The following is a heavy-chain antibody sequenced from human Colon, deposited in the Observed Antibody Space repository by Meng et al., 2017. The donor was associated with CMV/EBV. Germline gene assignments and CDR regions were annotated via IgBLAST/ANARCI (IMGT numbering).Heavy chain of an antibody. J-gene: IGHJ4*02. CDR1: GFTVSNNN. CDR2: ISSGGNT. D-gene: IGHD3-3*01. Sequence: GESLKISCAASGFTVSNNNMSWVRQAPGKGLECVSVISSGGNTNYADSVKGRFTISRDNSKNTLYLQMNSLRAEDTAVYYCARGTPTIFGSSGGHTSGHYFDYWGQGTLVTVSS. CDR3: ARGTPTIFGSSGGHTSGHYFDY. V-gene: IGHV3-66*02.